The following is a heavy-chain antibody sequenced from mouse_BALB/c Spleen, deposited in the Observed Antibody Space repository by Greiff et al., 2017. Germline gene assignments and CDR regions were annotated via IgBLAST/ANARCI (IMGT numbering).Heavy chain of an antibody. CDR1: GFSFTSYD. V-gene: IGHV2-9-2*01. Sequence: VMLVESGPGLVPPSQTLSLTCTVSGFSFTSYDISWIRQPPGKGLEWVGVIWTGGGTNYNSAFMSRLSISKDNSKSQVFLKMNSLHTDDTAIYCCVGEENWFAYWGQGTLVTVSA. CDR3: VGEENWFAY. J-gene: IGHJ3*01. CDR2: IWTGGGT.